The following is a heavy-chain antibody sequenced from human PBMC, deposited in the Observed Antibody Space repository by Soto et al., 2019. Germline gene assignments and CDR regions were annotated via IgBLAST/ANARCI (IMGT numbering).Heavy chain of an antibody. J-gene: IGHJ2*01. D-gene: IGHD2-2*01. CDR3: TRRYQLQRDL. CDR2: IRSKANSYAT. Sequence: EVQLVESGGGLVQPGGSLKLSCAASGFTFSGSAMHWVRQASGKGLEWVGRIRSKANSYATAYAASVKGRFTISRDDSKSTAYLQRNSLKTEDTAVYYCTRRYQLQRDLWGRGTLVTVSS. CDR1: GFTFSGSA. V-gene: IGHV3-73*01.